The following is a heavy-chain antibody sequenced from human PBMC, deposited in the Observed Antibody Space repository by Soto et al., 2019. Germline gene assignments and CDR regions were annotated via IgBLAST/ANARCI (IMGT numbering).Heavy chain of an antibody. CDR1: GGSISSYY. V-gene: IGHV4-59*01. CDR2: IYYGGST. Sequence: PSEMLSLTCTVCGGSISSYYWSWIRQPPGKGLEWIGYIYYGGSTNYNPSLKSRVTISVDTSKNQFSLKLSSVTAADTAVYYCATSNTANLDYYYYYMDVWGKGTTVTVSS. CDR3: ATSNTANLDYYYYYMDV. J-gene: IGHJ6*03.